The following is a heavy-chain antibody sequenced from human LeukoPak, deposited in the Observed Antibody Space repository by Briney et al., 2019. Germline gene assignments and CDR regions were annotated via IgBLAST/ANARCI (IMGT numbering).Heavy chain of an antibody. Sequence: GGSLRLSCAASGFTFKTYAMSWVRQAPGKGLEWVSAISGSGGNTNYADSVKGRFTISRDNSKNTLYLQMNSLRAEDTAVYYCAKAHFSGAWYEFGYWGQGTLVTVSS. V-gene: IGHV3-23*01. CDR2: ISGSGGNT. D-gene: IGHD6-19*01. J-gene: IGHJ4*02. CDR3: AKAHFSGAWYEFGY. CDR1: GFTFKTYA.